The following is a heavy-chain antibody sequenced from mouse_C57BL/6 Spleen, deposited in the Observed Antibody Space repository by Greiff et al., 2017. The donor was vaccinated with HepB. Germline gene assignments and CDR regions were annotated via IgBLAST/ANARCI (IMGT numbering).Heavy chain of an antibody. CDR2: ISYDGSN. CDR3: ARGGTYYYGSSYGDY. J-gene: IGHJ2*01. D-gene: IGHD1-1*01. V-gene: IGHV3-6*01. CDR1: GYSITSGYY. Sequence: ESGPGLVKPSQSLSLTCSVTGYSITSGYYWNWIRQFPGNKLEWMGYISYDGSNNYNPSLKNRISITRDTSKNQFFLKLNSVTSEDTATYYCARGGTYYYGSSYGDYWGQGTTLTVSS.